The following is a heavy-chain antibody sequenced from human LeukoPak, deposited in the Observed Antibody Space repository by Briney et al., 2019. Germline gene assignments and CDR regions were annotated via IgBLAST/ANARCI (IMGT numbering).Heavy chain of an antibody. CDR2: SYPGDSDT. Sequence: GESLKISCKGSGYNFTNYWIGWVRQMPGKGLEWMGISYPGDSDTRYSPSFQGQVTISADKSISTAYLQWSSLKASDTAMYYCARRGYCSGGSCGGVDYWGQGTLVTVSS. CDR3: ARRGYCSGGSCGGVDY. CDR1: GYNFTNYW. J-gene: IGHJ4*02. D-gene: IGHD2-15*01. V-gene: IGHV5-51*01.